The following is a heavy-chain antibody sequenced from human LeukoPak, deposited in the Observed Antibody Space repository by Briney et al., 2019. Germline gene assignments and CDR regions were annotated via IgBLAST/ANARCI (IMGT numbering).Heavy chain of an antibody. CDR3: AKDTNDFWSGYYSGVDY. V-gene: IGHV3-30*02. Sequence: GGSLRLSCAASGFTFSSYGMHWVRQAPGKGLEWVAFIRYGGSNKYYADSVKGRFTISRDNSKNTLYLQMNSLRAEDTAVYYCAKDTNDFWSGYYSGVDYWGQGTLVTVSS. CDR2: IRYGGSNK. D-gene: IGHD3-3*01. CDR1: GFTFSSYG. J-gene: IGHJ4*02.